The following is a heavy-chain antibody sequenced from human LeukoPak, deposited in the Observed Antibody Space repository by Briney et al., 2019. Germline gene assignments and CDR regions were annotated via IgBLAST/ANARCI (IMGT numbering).Heavy chain of an antibody. V-gene: IGHV3-48*03. CDR2: ISRSGSTI. CDR1: GFTFSSYE. Sequence: GGSLRLSCAASGFTFSSYEMNWVRQAPGKGLEWVSYISRSGSTIYSADSVKGRFTISRDNAKNSLGLQMNSLRAEDTAVYYCVRDGGWNPFDNWGQGTLVTVSS. D-gene: IGHD6-19*01. CDR3: VRDGGWNPFDN. J-gene: IGHJ4*02.